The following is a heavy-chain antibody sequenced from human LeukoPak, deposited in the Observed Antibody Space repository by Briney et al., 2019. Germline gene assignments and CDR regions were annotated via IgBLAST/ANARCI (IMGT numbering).Heavy chain of an antibody. V-gene: IGHV1-2*02. J-gene: IGHJ3*02. D-gene: IGHD2-2*01. CDR1: GYTFTGYY. Sequence: ASVKVSCKASGYTFTGYYMHWVRQAPGQGLEWMGWINPNSGGTNYAQKFQGRVTMTRDTSISTAHMELSRLRSDDTAVYYCARLVPQKTGYCSSTSCYAGAFDIWGQGTMVTVSS. CDR2: INPNSGGT. CDR3: ARLVPQKTGYCSSTSCYAGAFDI.